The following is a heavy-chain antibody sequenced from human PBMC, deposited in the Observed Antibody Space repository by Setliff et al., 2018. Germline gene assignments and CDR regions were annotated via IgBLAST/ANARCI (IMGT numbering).Heavy chain of an antibody. CDR1: GGSINGGFYY. D-gene: IGHD1-26*01. V-gene: IGHV4-61*02. J-gene: IGHJ5*02. CDR2: IFSSGRT. CDR3: ARDNTILGATDH. Sequence: SETLSLTCTVSGGSINGGFYYWTWIRQPAGKGLEWIGRIFSSGRTNYNPSLKSRLAISVDTSTNQFSLRLTSLTAADTAVYFCARDNTILGATDHWGQGTLVTVSS.